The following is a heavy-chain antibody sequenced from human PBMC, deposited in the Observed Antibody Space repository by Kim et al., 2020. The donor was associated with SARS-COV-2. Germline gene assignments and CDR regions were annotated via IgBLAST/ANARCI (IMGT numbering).Heavy chain of an antibody. V-gene: IGHV3-15*01. J-gene: IGHJ4*02. D-gene: IGHD6-13*01. CDR2: IKSKTDGGTT. CDR1: GFTFSDTW. Sequence: GGSLRLSCAASGFTFSDTWMSWVRQAPGKGLEWVGRIKSKTDGGTTDYAAPVTGRFTISRDDSKNMLYLQMNSLKTEDTAVYYCTTVVRITAGGTGGHLDYWGQGTLVTVSS. CDR3: TTVVRITAGGTGGHLDY.